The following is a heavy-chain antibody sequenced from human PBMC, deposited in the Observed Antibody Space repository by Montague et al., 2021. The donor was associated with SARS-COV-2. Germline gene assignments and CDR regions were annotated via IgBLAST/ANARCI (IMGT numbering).Heavy chain of an antibody. CDR3: ARGDHYDYFDH. CDR1: GFSVSTKY. Sequence: SLRLSCPTSGFSVSTKYMNWLRQAPGRGLEWVSVLYSDGSTRYADSVKGRFTIFRDNPKNTLYLQMNNLRAEDTAVYYCARGDHYDYFDHWGQGTLVTVSS. D-gene: IGHD2-21*02. J-gene: IGHJ4*02. CDR2: LYSDGST. V-gene: IGHV3-53*01.